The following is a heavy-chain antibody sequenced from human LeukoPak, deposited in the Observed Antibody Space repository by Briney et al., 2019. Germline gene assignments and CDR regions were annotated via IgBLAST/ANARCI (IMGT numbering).Heavy chain of an antibody. D-gene: IGHD6-19*01. CDR1: GFTFSSYA. CDR3: AKGSEGTWYFDL. CDR2: ISGSGGGT. Sequence: PGGSLRLSCAASGFTFSSYAMSWVRQAPGRGLEWVSAISGSGGGTYYADSVKGGFTISRDNSKNTLYLQMNSLRAEDTAVYYCAKGSEGTWYFDLWGRGTLVTVSS. V-gene: IGHV3-23*01. J-gene: IGHJ2*01.